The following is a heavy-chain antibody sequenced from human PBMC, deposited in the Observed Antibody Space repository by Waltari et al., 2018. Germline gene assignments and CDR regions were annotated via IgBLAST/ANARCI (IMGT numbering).Heavy chain of an antibody. J-gene: IGHJ4*02. Sequence: VQLVESGGGVVQPGRPLRLSCAASGSDVRGYVMHWVRQAPGKGLEWVAVIWYDGRYEYYADSVKGRFTISRDNSKDTLYLQMNSLRAEDTAVYYCARDFASTYFFDYWGQGTLVTVSS. CDR2: IWYDGRYE. CDR1: GSDVRGYV. V-gene: IGHV3-33*01. CDR3: ARDFASTYFFDY.